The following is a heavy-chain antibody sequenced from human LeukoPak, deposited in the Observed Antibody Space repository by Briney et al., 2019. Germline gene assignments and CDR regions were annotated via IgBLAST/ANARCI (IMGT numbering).Heavy chain of an antibody. CDR1: GYTFTGYY. D-gene: IGHD5-24*01. V-gene: IGHV1-2*02. CDR3: AEVGIWGKEMAKNWQDY. Sequence: SVKVSCKASGYTFTGYYMHWVRQAPGQGLEWMGWINPNSGGTNYAQKFQGRVTMTRDTSISTAYMELSRLRSDDTAVYYCAEVGIWGKEMAKNWQDYWGQGTLVTVSS. J-gene: IGHJ4*02. CDR2: INPNSGGT.